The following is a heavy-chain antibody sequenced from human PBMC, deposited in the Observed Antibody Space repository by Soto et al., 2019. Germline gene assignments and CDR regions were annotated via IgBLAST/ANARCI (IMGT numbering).Heavy chain of an antibody. CDR1: GFTFSTYG. CDR2: MVSDGSKI. J-gene: IGHJ4*02. Sequence: QVPLVESGGGVVQPGTSLRLSCAASGFTFSTYGMHWVRQAPGKGLEWVALMVSDGSKIYYADSVKGRFTISRDNSKNTLYLQMDSVRAEDTAIYSGAREATPGATRGYWIENWGQGTLVTVSS. CDR3: AREATPGATRGYWIEN. V-gene: IGHV3-33*01. D-gene: IGHD1-1*01.